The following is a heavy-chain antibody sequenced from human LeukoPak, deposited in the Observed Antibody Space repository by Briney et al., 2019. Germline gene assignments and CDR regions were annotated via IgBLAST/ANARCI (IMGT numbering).Heavy chain of an antibody. D-gene: IGHD3-22*01. V-gene: IGHV4-39*01. CDR2: IYYSGST. CDR3: ARHGRGYYDSSGYYYDSFDY. Sequence: SETLSLTCTVSGGSISSGSYYWGWIRQPPGKGLEWIGSIYYSGSTYYNPSLKSRVTISGDTSKNRFSLKLSSVTAADTAVYYCARHGRGYYDSSGYYYDSFDYWGQGNLVTVSS. CDR1: GGSISSGSYY. J-gene: IGHJ4*02.